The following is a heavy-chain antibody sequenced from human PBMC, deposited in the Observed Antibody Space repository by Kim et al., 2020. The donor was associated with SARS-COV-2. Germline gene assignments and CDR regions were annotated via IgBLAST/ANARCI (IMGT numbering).Heavy chain of an antibody. CDR3: ARGSHYYDSSGYYF. J-gene: IGHJ4*02. CDR2: IIPIFGTA. D-gene: IGHD3-22*01. CDR1: GGTFSSYA. V-gene: IGHV1-69*13. Sequence: SVKVSCKASGGTFSSYAISWVRQAPGQGLEWMGWIIPIFGTANYAQKFQGRVTITADESTSTAYMELSSLRSEDTAVYYCARGSHYYDSSGYYFWGQGTLVTVSS.